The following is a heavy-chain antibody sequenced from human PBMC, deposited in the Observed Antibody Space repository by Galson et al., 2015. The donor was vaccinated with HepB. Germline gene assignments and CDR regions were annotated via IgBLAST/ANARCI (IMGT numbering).Heavy chain of an antibody. V-gene: IGHV1-18*01. CDR2: ISAYNGNT. Sequence: SVKVSCKASGYTFTSYGMNWVRQAPGQGLEWMGWISAYNGNTNYAQKFRGRVTVTKDTSTRTAYMELRSLRSDDTAVYYCARGLFRFSEWSDAFDIWGQGTMVTVSS. J-gene: IGHJ3*02. CDR3: ARGLFRFSEWSDAFDI. CDR1: GYTFTSYG. D-gene: IGHD3-3*01.